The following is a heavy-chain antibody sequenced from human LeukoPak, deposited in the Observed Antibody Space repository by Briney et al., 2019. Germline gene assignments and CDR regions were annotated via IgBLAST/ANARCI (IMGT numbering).Heavy chain of an antibody. CDR2: MSKSGST. V-gene: IGHV4-59*01. Sequence: SETLSLTCSVSGGSIRSFYWSWIRQPPGKGLEWIGFMSKSGSTNYNPSLKSRVTISVDTAKNQFPLKLTSVTAADTAVYYCATDSSGWAYDDFDIWGQGTMVTVSS. CDR1: GGSIRSFY. CDR3: ATDSSGWAYDDFDI. D-gene: IGHD6-19*01. J-gene: IGHJ3*02.